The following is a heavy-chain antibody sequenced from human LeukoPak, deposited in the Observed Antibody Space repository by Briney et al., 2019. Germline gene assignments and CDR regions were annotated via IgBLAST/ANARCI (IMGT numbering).Heavy chain of an antibody. Sequence: GGSLRLSCAASGFTFSSYGMHWVRQAPGKGLEWVSYINSGSSTIYYADSVKGRFTVSRDNAKNSLYLQMNSLRAEDTAVYFCASQYTSSRIFDDWGQGTLVTVSS. CDR1: GFTFSSYG. CDR3: ASQYTSSRIFDD. J-gene: IGHJ4*02. D-gene: IGHD6-13*01. V-gene: IGHV3-48*04. CDR2: INSGSSTI.